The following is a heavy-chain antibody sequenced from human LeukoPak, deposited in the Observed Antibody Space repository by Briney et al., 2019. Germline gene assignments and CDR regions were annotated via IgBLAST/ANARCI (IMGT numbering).Heavy chain of an antibody. CDR1: AFTVSSNY. V-gene: IGHV3-53*01. CDR3: ARFSSGWADY. D-gene: IGHD6-19*01. J-gene: IGHJ4*02. CDR2: IYSGGST. Sequence: GGSLRLSCAASAFTVSSNYMSWVRQAPGKGLEWVSVIYSGGSTYYADSVKGRFTISRDNSKNTLYLQMNSLRAEDTAVYYCARFSSGWADYWGQGTLFTVSS.